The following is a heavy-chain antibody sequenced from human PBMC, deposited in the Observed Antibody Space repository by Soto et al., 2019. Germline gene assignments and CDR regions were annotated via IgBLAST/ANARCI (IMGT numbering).Heavy chain of an antibody. CDR2: IYYSGST. D-gene: IGHD4-17*01. CDR1: GGSISGTTYY. CDR3: ARPRGDYGALHPFDY. V-gene: IGHV4-39*01. J-gene: IGHJ4*02. Sequence: QLQLQESGPGLVKPSETLSLTCTVSGGSISGTTYYWGWIRQPPGKGLEWIGSIYYSGSTYYNPSLKSRVTMSVDTSKNQFSLNLSSVTAADTAVYYCARPRGDYGALHPFDYWGQGTLVTVSS.